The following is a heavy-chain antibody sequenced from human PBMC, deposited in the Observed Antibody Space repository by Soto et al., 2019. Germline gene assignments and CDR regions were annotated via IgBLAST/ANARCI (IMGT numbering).Heavy chain of an antibody. V-gene: IGHV4-39*01. CDR1: VVSRPTTSFY. Sequence: TSETLSLTCSVSGGTVSVVSRPTTSFYWGWIRQPPGKGLQWVGSVDSSGSTYYNPSLKSRVTISVDTSKNQFFLKLTSVTAADTAVYYCARLLTYWGHGILVTVSS. CDR3: ARLLTY. D-gene: IGHD2-8*01. CDR2: VDSSGST. J-gene: IGHJ4*01.